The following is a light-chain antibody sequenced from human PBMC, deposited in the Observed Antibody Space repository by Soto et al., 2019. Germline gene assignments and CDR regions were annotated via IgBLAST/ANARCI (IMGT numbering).Light chain of an antibody. Sequence: QSALTQPASVSGSPGQSITISCTGTSSDVGGYNYVSWYQLHPGKAPKLMVYEVSNRPSGVSDRFSASKSGNTASLTISGLQADDEADYYCSSFTSRDTWVFGGGTKLTVL. CDR1: SSDVGGYNY. CDR3: SSFTSRDTWV. V-gene: IGLV2-14*01. J-gene: IGLJ3*02. CDR2: EVS.